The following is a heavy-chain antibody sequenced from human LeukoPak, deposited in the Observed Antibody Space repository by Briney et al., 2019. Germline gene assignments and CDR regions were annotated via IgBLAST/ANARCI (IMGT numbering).Heavy chain of an antibody. Sequence: GRSLRLSCAASGFSFSSYGMHWVRQGPGKGLEWVAVISYDGNNKYYADSVKGRFAISRDHSKNTLYLQMNSLRAEDTAVSYDSSGYLGVDYWGQGTLVTVSS. D-gene: IGHD3-22*01. CDR1: GFSFSSYG. J-gene: IGHJ4*02. CDR2: ISYDGNNK. CDR3: SSGYLGVDY. V-gene: IGHV3-30*03.